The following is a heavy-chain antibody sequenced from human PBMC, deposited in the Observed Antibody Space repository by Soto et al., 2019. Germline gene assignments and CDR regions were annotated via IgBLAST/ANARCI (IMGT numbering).Heavy chain of an antibody. Sequence: QVQLVQSGAEVKKPGSSVKVSCKASGGTFNSYAISWVRQAPGQGLEWMGGIISIFGTVNYAQKFQGRVTISADKSTSTVYMELSSLRSDDTAVYYCARALYSNYNYYYYGMDVWGQGTTVTVSS. V-gene: IGHV1-69*06. J-gene: IGHJ6*02. CDR2: IISIFGTV. CDR1: GGTFNSYA. CDR3: ARALYSNYNYYYYGMDV. D-gene: IGHD4-4*01.